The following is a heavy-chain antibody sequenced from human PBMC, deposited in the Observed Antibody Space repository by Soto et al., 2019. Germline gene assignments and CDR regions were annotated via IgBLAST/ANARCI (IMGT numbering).Heavy chain of an antibody. CDR3: TRDYYYGSGTYFTD. J-gene: IGHJ4*02. CDR2: ISGSSSNT. Sequence: GSLRLSCVGSGFIFSDYYMSWVRQAPGKGLEWISYISGSSSNTQYADSVKGRFTISRDNAKKSLDLQINSLRDEDTGIYYCTRDYYYGSGTYFTDWGEGTLVTVSS. CDR1: GFIFSDYY. D-gene: IGHD3-10*01. V-gene: IGHV3-11*05.